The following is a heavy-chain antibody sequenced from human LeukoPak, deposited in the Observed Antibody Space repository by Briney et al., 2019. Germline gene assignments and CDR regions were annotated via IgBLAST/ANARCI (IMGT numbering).Heavy chain of an antibody. CDR3: ARDTDSSGYYLDY. J-gene: IGHJ4*02. Sequence: PSETLSLTCTVSGGSISSGSYYWSWIRQPAGKGLEWIGRIYTSGSTNYNPSLKSRVTISVDTSKNQFSLKLSSVTAADTAVYYCARDTDSSGYYLDYWGQGTLVTVSS. CDR2: IYTSGST. D-gene: IGHD3-22*01. CDR1: GGSISSGSYY. V-gene: IGHV4-61*02.